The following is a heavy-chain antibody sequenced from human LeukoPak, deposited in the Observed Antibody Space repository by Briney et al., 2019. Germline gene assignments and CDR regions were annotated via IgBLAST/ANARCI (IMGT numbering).Heavy chain of an antibody. CDR1: GFTFSSYG. CDR3: AELGITMIGGV. D-gene: IGHD3-10*02. J-gene: IGHJ6*04. Sequence: GGSLRLSCAASGFTFSSYGMHWVRQAPGKGLEWVAVISYDGSNKYYADSVKGRFTISRDNSKNTLYLQMNSPRAEDTAVYYCAELGITMIGGVWGKGTTVTISS. V-gene: IGHV3-30*18. CDR2: ISYDGSNK.